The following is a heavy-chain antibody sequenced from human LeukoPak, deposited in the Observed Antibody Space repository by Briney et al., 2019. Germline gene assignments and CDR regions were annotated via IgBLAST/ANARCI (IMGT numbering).Heavy chain of an antibody. CDR1: GYTFTGYY. V-gene: IGHV1-2*06. CDR2: INPNSGGT. J-gene: IGHJ4*02. D-gene: IGHD5-18*01. Sequence: ASVKVSCKASGYTFTGYYMHWVRQVPGQGLEWMGRINPNSGGTNYAQKFQGRVTMTRDTSISTAYMELSRLRSDDTAVYYCARRGGYSYGYNYFDYWGQGTLVTVSS. CDR3: ARRGGYSYGYNYFDY.